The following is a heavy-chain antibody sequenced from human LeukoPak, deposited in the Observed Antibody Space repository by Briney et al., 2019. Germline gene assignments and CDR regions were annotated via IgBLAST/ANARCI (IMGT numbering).Heavy chain of an antibody. Sequence: ASLKVSCTASGYTFTGSYMHWVRQAPGQGLEWMGGINPNSGGTNYIQKCQGRVTMTRDTSFSTAYMELSRLRSDDTAVYYCTRVPYSGSPRRDYWGQGTLVTVSS. J-gene: IGHJ4*02. D-gene: IGHD1-26*01. CDR2: INPNSGGT. CDR1: GYTFTGSY. V-gene: IGHV1-2*02. CDR3: TRVPYSGSPRRDY.